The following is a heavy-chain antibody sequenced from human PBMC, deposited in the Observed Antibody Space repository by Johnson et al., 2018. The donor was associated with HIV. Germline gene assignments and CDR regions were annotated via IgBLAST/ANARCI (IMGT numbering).Heavy chain of an antibody. CDR3: ATSVERWLVWNAFDI. CDR1: GFTVSSNY. V-gene: IGHV3-33*08. D-gene: IGHD6-19*01. J-gene: IGHJ3*02. Sequence: QMLLVESGGGLVQPGGSLRLSCAASGFTVSSNYMSWVRQAPGKGLEWVAVIWYDGSIKYYADSVKGRFTISRDNSKNTLYLQMNSLRAEDTAVYYCATSVERWLVWNAFDIWGQGTMVTVSS. CDR2: IWYDGSIK.